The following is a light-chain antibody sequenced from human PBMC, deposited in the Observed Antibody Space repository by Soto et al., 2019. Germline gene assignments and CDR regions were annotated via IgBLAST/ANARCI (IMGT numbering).Light chain of an antibody. Sequence: DIQLTQSPSSLSASLGDRVTITCRASQTIGAYLNWYQQKPDQAPRLLIHGGATLQRGVPSRFSGSGSRTEFTLIITDLQPEDFASYYCQQNFNFPLTFGGGTRVENK. CDR3: QQNFNFPLT. V-gene: IGKV1-39*01. CDR2: GGA. CDR1: QTIGAY. J-gene: IGKJ4*01.